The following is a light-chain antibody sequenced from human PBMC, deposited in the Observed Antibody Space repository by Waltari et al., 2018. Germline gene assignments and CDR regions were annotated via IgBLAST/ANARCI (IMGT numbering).Light chain of an antibody. CDR3: AAWDDSLNGVV. Sequence: QSVLPQPPSASGTPGPRVTISCSGSSSNIGSNPVTWYQQLPGAAPKLLVYSNNQRPSGVPDRFSGSKSGTSASLAISGLQSEDEADYYCAAWDDSLNGVVFGGGTKLTVL. V-gene: IGLV1-44*01. CDR2: SNN. J-gene: IGLJ2*01. CDR1: SSNIGSNP.